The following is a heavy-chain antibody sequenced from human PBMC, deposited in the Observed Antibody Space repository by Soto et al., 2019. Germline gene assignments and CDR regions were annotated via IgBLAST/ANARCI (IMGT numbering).Heavy chain of an antibody. J-gene: IGHJ3*02. V-gene: IGHV3-48*01. D-gene: IGHD2-15*01. CDR1: GFTFSSYS. CDR3: AKDRVVEVVVVVAPSVAFDI. CDR2: ISSSGSTI. Sequence: GGSLRLSCAASGFTFSSYSMNWVRQAPGKGLEWVSYISSSGSTIYYADSVKGRFTISRDNSKNTLYLQMNSLRAEDTAVYYCAKDRVVEVVVVVAPSVAFDIWGQGTMVTVSS.